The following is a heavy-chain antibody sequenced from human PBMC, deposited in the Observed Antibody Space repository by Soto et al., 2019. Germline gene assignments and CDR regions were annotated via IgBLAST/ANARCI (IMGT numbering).Heavy chain of an antibody. CDR1: GYTFTGYY. Sequence: ASVKVSCKASGYTFTGYYMHWVRQAPGQGLEWMGWINPNSGGTNYAQKFQGRVTMTRSTSISTAYMELSSLRSEDTAVYYCARGESLDAINHYYYYMDVWGKGTTVTVSS. J-gene: IGHJ6*03. CDR2: INPNSGGT. V-gene: IGHV1-2*02. CDR3: ARGESLDAINHYYYYMDV. D-gene: IGHD2-8*01.